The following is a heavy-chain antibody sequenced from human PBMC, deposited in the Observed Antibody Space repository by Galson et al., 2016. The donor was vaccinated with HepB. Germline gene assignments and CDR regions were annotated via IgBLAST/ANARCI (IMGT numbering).Heavy chain of an antibody. CDR1: GFTFSSYA. J-gene: IGHJ4*02. Sequence: SLRLSCAASGFTFSSYAMSWVRQAPGKGLEWVAAISGSSGSTYYADSVKGRFAISRDKSKNTLYLQMNSLRAEDTATYYCAKDVGTYRPYYFDCWGQGTLVTVSS. CDR3: AKDVGTYRPYYFDC. CDR2: ISGSSGST. D-gene: IGHD3-16*02. V-gene: IGHV3-23*01.